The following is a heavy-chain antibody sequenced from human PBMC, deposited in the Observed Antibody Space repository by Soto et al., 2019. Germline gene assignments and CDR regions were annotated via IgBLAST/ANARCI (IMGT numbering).Heavy chain of an antibody. V-gene: IGHV3-48*02. D-gene: IGHD6-25*01. Sequence: EVKMVESGGGLVQPGGSLRLSCGASVFTFSSYRLTWVRQAPGKGLEWVSSIDSTGSAIYYADSVKGRFSISRDNAKDSLYLQMISLRDEDTAVYYSARATGLGSDGYWGQGSLVIVSS. CDR2: IDSTGSAI. J-gene: IGHJ4*02. CDR3: ARATGLGSDGY. CDR1: VFTFSSYR.